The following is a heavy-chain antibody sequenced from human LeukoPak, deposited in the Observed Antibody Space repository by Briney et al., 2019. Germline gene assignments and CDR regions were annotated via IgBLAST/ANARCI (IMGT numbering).Heavy chain of an antibody. CDR3: ARDSDYEGSFDY. J-gene: IGHJ4*02. V-gene: IGHV3-48*03. CDR1: GFTFSSYE. CDR2: ISSSGSTI. Sequence: GSLRLSCAASGFTFSSYEMNWVRQAPGKGLEWVSYISSSGSTIYYADSVKGRFTISRDNAKNSLYLQMSSLRAEDTAVYFCARDSDYEGSFDYWGQGTLVTVSS. D-gene: IGHD4-17*01.